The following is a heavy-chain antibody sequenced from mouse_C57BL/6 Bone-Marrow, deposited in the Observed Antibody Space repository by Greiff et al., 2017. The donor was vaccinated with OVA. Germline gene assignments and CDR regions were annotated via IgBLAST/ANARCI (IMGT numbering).Heavy chain of an antibody. CDR1: GYTFTSYW. J-gene: IGHJ2*01. CDR3: VPHYYGSSYDY. Sequence: QVQLQQSGAELVRPGTSVKLSCKASGYTFTSYWMHWVKQRPGQGLEWIGVIDPSDSYTNYNQKLKGKATLTVDTSSSTADMLLSSRTSDDSAVYYCVPHYYGSSYDYWGQGTTLTVSS. CDR2: IDPSDSYT. D-gene: IGHD1-1*01. V-gene: IGHV1-59*01.